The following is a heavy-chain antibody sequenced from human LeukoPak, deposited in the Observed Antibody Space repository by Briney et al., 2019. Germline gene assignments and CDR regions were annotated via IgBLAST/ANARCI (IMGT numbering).Heavy chain of an antibody. J-gene: IGHJ3*02. CDR1: GFTCSNYE. CDR3: ARGGSSGYNYNAFDI. V-gene: IGHV3-48*03. CDR2: ISIGGNSI. D-gene: IGHD3-22*01. Sequence: QPGGSLRLSCAVSGFTCSNYEMNWVRLAPGKGLEWVSYISIGGNSIYYADSVKGRFIISRDNAKNSLYLQMSSLRVEDTAVYYCARGGSSGYNYNAFDIWGQGTMVTVSS.